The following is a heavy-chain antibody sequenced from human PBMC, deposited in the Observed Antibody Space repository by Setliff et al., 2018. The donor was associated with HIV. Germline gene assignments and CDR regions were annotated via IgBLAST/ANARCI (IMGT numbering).Heavy chain of an antibody. J-gene: IGHJ4*02. CDR3: ANMGGRYVGYFES. D-gene: IGHD3-16*01. CDR2: ISYTGNA. Sequence: SETLSLTCTVSGVSISYYHWSWIRQPPGKGLEWIGYISYTGNANYDPSLVSRVTMSIDTSKLQFSLKLTSVSAADTAVYYCANMGGRYVGYFESWGQGTLVTVSS. V-gene: IGHV4-59*01. CDR1: GVSISYYH.